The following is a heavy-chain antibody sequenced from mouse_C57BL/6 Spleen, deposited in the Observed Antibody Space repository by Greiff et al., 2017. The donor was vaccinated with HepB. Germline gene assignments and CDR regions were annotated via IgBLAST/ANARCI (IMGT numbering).Heavy chain of an antibody. D-gene: IGHD1-1*01. CDR3: ARPNYYGSRPYYFDY. Sequence: EVQLQQSVAELVRPGASVKLSCTASGFNIKNTYMHWVKQRPEQGLEWIGRIDPANGNTKYAPKFQGKATLTADTSSNTAYLQLSSLTSEDTAIYYCARPNYYGSRPYYFDYWGQGTTLTVSS. CDR2: IDPANGNT. CDR1: GFNIKNTY. V-gene: IGHV14-3*01. J-gene: IGHJ2*01.